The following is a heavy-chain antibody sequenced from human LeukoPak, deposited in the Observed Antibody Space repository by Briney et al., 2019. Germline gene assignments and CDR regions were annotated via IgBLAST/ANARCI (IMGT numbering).Heavy chain of an antibody. CDR3: ARALSTRNYYYMDV. CDR1: GFTFSTYG. J-gene: IGHJ6*03. Sequence: GETLRLSCAASGFTFSTYGITWIRQAPGKGLEWVSYISSSGSTIYYADSVKGRFTISRDNAKNSLYLQMNSLRAEDTAVYYCARALSTRNYYYMDVWGKGTTVTISS. CDR2: ISSSGSTI. D-gene: IGHD2-2*01. V-gene: IGHV3-11*01.